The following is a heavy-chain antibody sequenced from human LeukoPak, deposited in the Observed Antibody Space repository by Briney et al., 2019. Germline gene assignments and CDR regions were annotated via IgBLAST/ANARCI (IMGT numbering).Heavy chain of an antibody. CDR2: ISSSGSTI. V-gene: IGHV3-48*03. CDR3: AGLDMTTVTSP. D-gene: IGHD4-17*01. J-gene: IGHJ5*02. CDR1: GFTFSSYE. Sequence: PSGGSLRLSCAASGFTFSSYEMNWVRQAPGKGLEWVSYISSSGSTIYYADSVKGRFTISRDNAKNSLYLQMNSLRAEDTAVYYCAGLDMTTVTSPWGQGTLVTVSS.